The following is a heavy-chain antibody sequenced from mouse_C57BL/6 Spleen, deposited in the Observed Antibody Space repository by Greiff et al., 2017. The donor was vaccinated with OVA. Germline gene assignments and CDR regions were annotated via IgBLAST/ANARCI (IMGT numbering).Heavy chain of an antibody. Sequence: VQLQQSGPELVKPGASVKISCKASGYAFSSSWMNWVKQRPGKGLEWIGRIYPGDGDTSYNGKFKGKATLTADKSSSTAYMQLSSLTSEDSAVYFCARRYGSPSFDYWGQGTTLTVSS. J-gene: IGHJ2*01. CDR3: ARRYGSPSFDY. V-gene: IGHV1-82*01. D-gene: IGHD1-1*01. CDR1: GYAFSSSW. CDR2: IYPGDGDT.